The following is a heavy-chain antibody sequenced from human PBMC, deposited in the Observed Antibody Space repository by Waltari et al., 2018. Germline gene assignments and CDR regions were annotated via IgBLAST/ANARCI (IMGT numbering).Heavy chain of an antibody. V-gene: IGHV3-53*01. Sequence: EVQLVESGGGLIQPGGSVRLSCAASGFTVSRKYMSWVRQAPGKGLDWVSVLYSGGSTYYADSVKGRFAISRDNSKNTLYLQMNSLRAEDTAVYYCARVGDGGSGWPNAYWGQGTLVTVSS. CDR2: LYSGGST. CDR3: ARVGDGGSGWPNAY. CDR1: GFTVSRKY. D-gene: IGHD6-19*01. J-gene: IGHJ4*02.